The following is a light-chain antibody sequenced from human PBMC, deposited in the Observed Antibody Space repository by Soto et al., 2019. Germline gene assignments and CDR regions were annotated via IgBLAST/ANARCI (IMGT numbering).Light chain of an antibody. CDR1: QSVSSY. J-gene: IGKJ3*01. Sequence: EIVLTQSPATLSLSPGERATLSCRASQSVSSYLAWYQQKPGQAPRLLIYDASNRATGITARFSGSGSGTDFTLTISSLEPEDFAVYYCQQRSNWPSVTFDPGTKVHIK. CDR2: DAS. V-gene: IGKV3-11*01. CDR3: QQRSNWPSVT.